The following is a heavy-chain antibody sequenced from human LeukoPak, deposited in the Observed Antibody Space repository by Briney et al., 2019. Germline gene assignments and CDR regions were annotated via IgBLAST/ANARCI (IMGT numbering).Heavy chain of an antibody. D-gene: IGHD3-16*02. CDR3: AKVEVPYDYVWGSYRSKYYFDY. CDR1: GFTFSSYA. J-gene: IGHJ4*02. Sequence: PGGSLRLTCAASGFTFSSYAMSWVRQAPGKGLEWVSAISGSGGSTNYADSVKGRFTISRDNSKNTLYLQMNSLRAEDTAVYYCAKVEVPYDYVWGSYRSKYYFDYWGQGTLVTVSS. V-gene: IGHV3-23*01. CDR2: ISGSGGST.